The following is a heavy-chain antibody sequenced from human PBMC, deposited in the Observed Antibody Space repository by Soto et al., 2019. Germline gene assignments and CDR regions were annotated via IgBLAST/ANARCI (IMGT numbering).Heavy chain of an antibody. V-gene: IGHV1-24*01. CDR2: FDPEDGET. D-gene: IGHD5-18*01. CDR1: GYTLTELS. Sequence: GASVKVSCKVSGYTLTELSMHWVRQAPGKGLEWMGGFDPEDGETIYAQKFQGRVTMTEDTSTDTAYMELSSLRSEDTAVYYCATIYSYGPFPDYWGQGTLVTVS. CDR3: ATIYSYGPFPDY. J-gene: IGHJ4*02.